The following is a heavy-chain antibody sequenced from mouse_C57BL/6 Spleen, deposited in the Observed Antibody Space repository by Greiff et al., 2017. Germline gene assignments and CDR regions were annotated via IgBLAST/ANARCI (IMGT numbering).Heavy chain of an antibody. CDR2: IYPGDGAT. V-gene: IGHV1-82*01. J-gene: IGHJ2*01. CDR1: GYAFSSSW. Sequence: QVQLQQSGPELVKPGASVKISCKASGYAFSSSWMNWVKQRPGKGLEWIGRIYPGDGATNYNGKFKGKATLTADKSSSTAYMQLSSLTSEDSAVYFCARWGYGDYGGQGTTRTGSS. CDR3: ARWGYGDY. D-gene: IGHD2-14*01.